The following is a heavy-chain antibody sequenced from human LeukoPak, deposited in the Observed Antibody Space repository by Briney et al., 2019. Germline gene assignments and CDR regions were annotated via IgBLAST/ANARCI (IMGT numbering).Heavy chain of an antibody. CDR3: ASLSRFSGSYQFNYYYMDV. CDR1: GGTFSSYA. D-gene: IGHD1-26*01. V-gene: IGHV1-69*05. CDR2: IIPIFGTA. J-gene: IGHJ6*03. Sequence: ASVKASCKASGGTFSSYAISWVRQAPGQGLEWMGGIIPIFGTANYAQKFQGRVTITTDESTSTAYMELSSLRSEDTAVYYCASLSRFSGSYQFNYYYMDVWGKGTTVTVSS.